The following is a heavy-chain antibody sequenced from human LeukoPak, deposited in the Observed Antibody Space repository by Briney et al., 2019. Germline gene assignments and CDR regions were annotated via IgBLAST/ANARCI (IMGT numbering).Heavy chain of an antibody. V-gene: IGHV1-2*02. CDR2: INPNSGGT. CDR3: ARERTLTSCYDY. J-gene: IGHJ4*02. D-gene: IGHD2-15*01. CDR1: GYTFTGYY. Sequence: ASVKVSCKASGYTFTGYYMHWVRQAPGQGLEWMGWINPNSGGTNYAQRFQGRVTMTRDTSISTAYMELSRLRSDDTAVYYCARERTLTSCYDYWGQGTLVTVSS.